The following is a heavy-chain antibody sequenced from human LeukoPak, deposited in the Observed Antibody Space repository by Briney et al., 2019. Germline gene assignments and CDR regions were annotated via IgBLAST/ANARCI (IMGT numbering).Heavy chain of an antibody. CDR3: ARGAAATGPGVWFFDL. Sequence: GGSLRLSCAASGLLVSTNYMSWVRQAPGKGLEWGSVLYSYGNTYYADSVKGRFTISRDDSNNTLYVQMNSLRVDDTAVYYCARGAAATGPGVWFFDLWGRGTLVTVSS. V-gene: IGHV3-53*01. J-gene: IGHJ2*01. CDR2: LYSYGNT. CDR1: GLLVSTNY. D-gene: IGHD1-26*01.